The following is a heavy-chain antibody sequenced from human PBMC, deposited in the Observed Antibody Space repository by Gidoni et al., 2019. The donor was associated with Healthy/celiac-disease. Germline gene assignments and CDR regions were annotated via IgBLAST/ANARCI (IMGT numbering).Heavy chain of an antibody. Sequence: EVQLLESGGGLVQPGGSLRLSCAASGFTFSSYAMSWVRQAPGKGLEWVSAISGSGGSTYYADSVKGRFTISRDNSKNTLYLQMNSLRAEDTAVYYCAKDQGGYYDFWSDRGAFDIWGQGTMVTVSS. CDR2: ISGSGGST. CDR3: AKDQGGYYDFWSDRGAFDI. V-gene: IGHV3-23*01. CDR1: GFTFSSYA. D-gene: IGHD3-3*01. J-gene: IGHJ3*02.